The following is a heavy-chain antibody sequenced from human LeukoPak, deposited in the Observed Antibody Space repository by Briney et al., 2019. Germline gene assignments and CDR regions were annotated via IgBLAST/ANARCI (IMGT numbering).Heavy chain of an antibody. CDR2: ISSSSSTI. CDR3: ARDRVAEAFDY. J-gene: IGHJ4*02. V-gene: IGHV3-48*01. Sequence: GGSLRLSCAASGFTFSSYAMSWVRQAPGKGLEWVSYISSSSSTIYYADSVKGRFTISRDNAKNSLYLQMNSLRAEDTAVYYCARDRVAEAFDYWGQGTLVTVSS. CDR1: GFTFSSYA. D-gene: IGHD2-15*01.